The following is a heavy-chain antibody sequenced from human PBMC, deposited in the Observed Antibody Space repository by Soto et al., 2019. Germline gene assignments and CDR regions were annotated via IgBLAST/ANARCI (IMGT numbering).Heavy chain of an antibody. CDR3: AKDYTGTGIFVGRSHSYYYYYGMDI. Sequence: GGSLRLSCAASGFTFSSYGMHWVRQAPGKGLEWVAVISYDGSNKYYADSVKGRFTISRDNSKNTLYLQMNSLRAEDTAVYYCAKDYTGTGIFVGRSHSYYYYYGMDIWGQGTTVTVSS. D-gene: IGHD3-16*01. CDR2: ISYDGSNK. V-gene: IGHV3-30*18. J-gene: IGHJ6*02. CDR1: GFTFSSYG.